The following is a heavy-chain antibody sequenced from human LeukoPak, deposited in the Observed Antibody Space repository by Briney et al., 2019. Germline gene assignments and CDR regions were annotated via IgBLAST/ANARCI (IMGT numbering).Heavy chain of an antibody. Sequence: PSETLSLTCTVSGGSISSYYWSWIRQPPGKGLEWIGYIYYSGSTNYNPSLKSRVTISVDTSKNQFSLKLSSVTAADTAVYYCARELTVTTLLGWFDPWGQGTLVTVSS. V-gene: IGHV4-59*01. CDR1: GGSISSYY. J-gene: IGHJ5*02. D-gene: IGHD4-17*01. CDR2: IYYSGST. CDR3: ARELTVTTLLGWFDP.